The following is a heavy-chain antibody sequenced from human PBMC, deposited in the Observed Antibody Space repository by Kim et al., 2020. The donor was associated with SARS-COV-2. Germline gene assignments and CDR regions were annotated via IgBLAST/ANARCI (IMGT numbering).Heavy chain of an antibody. Sequence: SQTLSLTCDISGDSVSSNSATWSWIRQSPSRGLEWLGRTYYRSKWSSDYAVSVKGRLTINPDTSKNQFSLQLNSVTPEDTAVYFCTRDSSGRPLDVWGQGTTVTVSS. J-gene: IGHJ6*02. D-gene: IGHD6-25*01. CDR3: TRDSSGRPLDV. CDR2: TYYRSKWSS. V-gene: IGHV6-1*01. CDR1: GDSVSSNSAT.